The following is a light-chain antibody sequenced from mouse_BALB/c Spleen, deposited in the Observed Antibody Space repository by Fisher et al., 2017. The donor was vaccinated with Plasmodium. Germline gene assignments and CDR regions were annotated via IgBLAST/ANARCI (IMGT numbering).Light chain of an antibody. J-gene: IGKJ5*01. CDR1: QSISNH. Sequence: DIVLTQSTDTLSVTPGDRVSLSCRASQSISNHLHWYQQKSHESPRLLITYASQSISGIPSRFSGSGSGTDFTLSINSVETEDFGMYFCQQSNSWPLTFGAGTKLELK. V-gene: IGKV5-45*01. CDR3: QQSNSWPLT. CDR2: YAS.